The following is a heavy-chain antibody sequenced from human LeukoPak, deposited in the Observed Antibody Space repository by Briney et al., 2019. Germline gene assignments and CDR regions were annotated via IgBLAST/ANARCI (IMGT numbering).Heavy chain of an antibody. Sequence: ETLSLTCTVSGGSISSSSHYWGWIRQPPGKGLEWIGSMYYSGSTDHNPSLKSRVTISVDTSKNQFSLKLSSVTAADTAVYYCARDPLEYCSSTSCYREYYYYYMDVWGKGTTVTVSS. CDR2: MYYSGST. CDR3: ARDPLEYCSSTSCYREYYYYYMDV. V-gene: IGHV4-39*02. D-gene: IGHD2-2*02. CDR1: GGSISSSSHY. J-gene: IGHJ6*03.